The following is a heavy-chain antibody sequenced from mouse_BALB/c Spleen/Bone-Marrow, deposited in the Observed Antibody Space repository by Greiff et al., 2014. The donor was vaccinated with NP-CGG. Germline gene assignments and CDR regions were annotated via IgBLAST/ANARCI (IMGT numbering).Heavy chain of an antibody. V-gene: IGHV5-6-5*01. CDR1: GFTFSSYA. D-gene: IGHD2-10*02. Sequence: EVKLVESGGGLVKPGGSLKLSCAASGFTFSSYAMSWVRQTPEKRLEWVASISSGGSTYYSDSVKGRFTIARDNARNILYLQMSSLRSEDTAMYYCARGEYGQKGYAMDYWGQGTSVTVSS. J-gene: IGHJ4*01. CDR3: ARGEYGQKGYAMDY. CDR2: ISSGGST.